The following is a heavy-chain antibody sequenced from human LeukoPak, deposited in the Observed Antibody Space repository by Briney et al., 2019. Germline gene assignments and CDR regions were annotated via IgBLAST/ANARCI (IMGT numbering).Heavy chain of an antibody. J-gene: IGHJ3*02. CDR3: AKDHGLRYFDWLLNAFDI. CDR2: ISGSGGST. D-gene: IGHD3-9*01. CDR1: GFTSSSYA. Sequence: GGSLRLSCAASGFTSSSYAMSWVRQAPGKGLEWVSAISGSGGSTYYADSVKGRFTISRDNSKNTLYLQMNSLRAEDTAVYYCAKDHGLRYFDWLLNAFDIWGQGTMVTVSS. V-gene: IGHV3-23*01.